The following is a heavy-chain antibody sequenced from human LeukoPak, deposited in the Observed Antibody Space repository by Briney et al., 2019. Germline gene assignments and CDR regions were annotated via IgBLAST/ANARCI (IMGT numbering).Heavy chain of an antibody. Sequence: PGRSLRLSCAASGFTFSSYGMHWVRQAPGKGLEWVAVISYGGSNKYYADSVKGRFTISRDNSKNTLYLQMNSLRADDTAVYYCARDYCTNGVCAFDYWGQGTLVTVSS. CDR1: GFTFSSYG. D-gene: IGHD2-8*01. V-gene: IGHV3-33*01. J-gene: IGHJ4*02. CDR3: ARDYCTNGVCAFDY. CDR2: ISYGGSNK.